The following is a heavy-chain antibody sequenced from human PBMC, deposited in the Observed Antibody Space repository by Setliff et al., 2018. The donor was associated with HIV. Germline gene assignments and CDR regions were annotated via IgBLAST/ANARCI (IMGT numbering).Heavy chain of an antibody. Sequence: SETLSLTCTVSGDSIRGYYWSWIRQPPGKGLEWIGSVYYTWNTYYNPSLKSRVTVSVDTSKNQFSLKLSSVTAADTAVYYCARHSIAVVIGVPERDDAFDIWGHGTMVTVS. V-gene: IGHV4-59*05. J-gene: IGHJ3*02. CDR2: VYYTWNT. D-gene: IGHD2-21*01. CDR1: GDSIRGYY. CDR3: ARHSIAVVIGVPERDDAFDI.